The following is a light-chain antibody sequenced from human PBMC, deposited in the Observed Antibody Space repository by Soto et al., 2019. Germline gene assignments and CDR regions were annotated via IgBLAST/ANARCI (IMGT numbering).Light chain of an antibody. Sequence: ETVLTQSPGTLSLSPGERATLSCRAIQSVRSHYLAWYQQKPGQAPRLLISGASNRVTGIPGRFSGSGSGTDFTLTISRLEPEDFAVYYCQQYGSSPPITFGQGTRLEIK. CDR1: QSVRSHY. J-gene: IGKJ5*01. CDR2: GAS. CDR3: QQYGSSPPIT. V-gene: IGKV3-20*01.